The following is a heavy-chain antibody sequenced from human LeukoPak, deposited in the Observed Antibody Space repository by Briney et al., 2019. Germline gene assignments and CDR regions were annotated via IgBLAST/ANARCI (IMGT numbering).Heavy chain of an antibody. J-gene: IGHJ6*02. CDR2: INHSGST. D-gene: IGHD2-15*01. Sequence: PSETLSLTCAVYGGSFSGYYWSWIRQPPGKGLEWIGEINHSGSTNYNPSLKSRVTISVDTSKNQFSLKLSSVTAADTAVYYCAREVVVYYYHYGMDVWGQGTTVTVSS. CDR1: GGSFSGYY. CDR3: AREVVVYYYHYGMDV. V-gene: IGHV4-34*01.